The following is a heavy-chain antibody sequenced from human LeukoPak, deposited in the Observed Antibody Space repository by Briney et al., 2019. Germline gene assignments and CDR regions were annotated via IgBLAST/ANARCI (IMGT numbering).Heavy chain of an antibody. CDR3: ASELWLGELLEPENYFDY. CDR1: GGTFSSYA. CDR2: IIPILGIA. Sequence: SVKVSCKASGGTFSSYAISWVRQAPGQGLEWMGRIIPILGIANYAQKFQGRVTITADKSTSTAYMELSSLRSEDTAVYYCASELWLGELLEPENYFDYWGQGTLVTVSS. J-gene: IGHJ4*02. V-gene: IGHV1-69*04. D-gene: IGHD3-10*01.